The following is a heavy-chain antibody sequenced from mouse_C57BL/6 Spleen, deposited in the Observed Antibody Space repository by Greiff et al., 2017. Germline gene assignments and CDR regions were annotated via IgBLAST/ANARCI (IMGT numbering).Heavy chain of an antibody. J-gene: IGHJ2*01. V-gene: IGHV1-59*01. Sequence: QVQLKQPGAELVRPGTSVKLSCKASGYTFTSYWMHWVKQRPGQGLEWIGVIDPSDSYTNYNQKFKGKATLTVDTSSSTAYMQLSSLTSEDSAVYYCARYPYGSSSHFDYWGQGTTLTVSS. CDR3: ARYPYGSSSHFDY. D-gene: IGHD1-1*01. CDR2: IDPSDSYT. CDR1: GYTFTSYW.